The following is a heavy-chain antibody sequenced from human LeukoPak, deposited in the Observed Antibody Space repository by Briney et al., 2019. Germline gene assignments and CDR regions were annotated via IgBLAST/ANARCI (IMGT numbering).Heavy chain of an antibody. Sequence: GGSLRLSCAASGFTFSSYAMSWVRQAPGKGLEWVSAISGSGGSTYYADSVKGRFTISGDNSKNTLYLQMNSLRAEDTAVYYCAASPVYAMVWFDPWGQGTLVTVSS. V-gene: IGHV3-23*01. CDR2: ISGSGGST. CDR1: GFTFSSYA. D-gene: IGHD2-8*01. J-gene: IGHJ5*02. CDR3: AASPVYAMVWFDP.